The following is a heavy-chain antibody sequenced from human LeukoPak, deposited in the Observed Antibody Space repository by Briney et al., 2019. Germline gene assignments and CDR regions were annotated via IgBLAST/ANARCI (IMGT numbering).Heavy chain of an antibody. CDR1: GGSISSGSYY. D-gene: IGHD2-15*01. V-gene: IGHV4-61*02. Sequence: KTSETLSLTCTVSGGSISSGSYYWSWIRQPAGKGLEWIGRIYTSGSTNYNPSLKSRVTISVDTSKNQFSLKLSSVTAADTAVYYCATAATPTAGNWFDPWGQGTLVTVSS. CDR3: ATAATPTAGNWFDP. CDR2: IYTSGST. J-gene: IGHJ5*02.